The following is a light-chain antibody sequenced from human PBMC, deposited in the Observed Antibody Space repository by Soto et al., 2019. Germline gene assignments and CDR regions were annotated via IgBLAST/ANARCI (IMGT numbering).Light chain of an antibody. Sequence: DIQMTQSPACLSASVRDRVTITCQASHDISDYLNWYQQKPGKAPKLLIYDASNLETGVPSRFSGSGSGTEFTLSISSLQPDDSASYYCQQYNSYSKTFGQGTKVDIK. CDR1: HDISDY. CDR3: QQYNSYSKT. CDR2: DAS. V-gene: IGKV1-33*01. J-gene: IGKJ1*01.